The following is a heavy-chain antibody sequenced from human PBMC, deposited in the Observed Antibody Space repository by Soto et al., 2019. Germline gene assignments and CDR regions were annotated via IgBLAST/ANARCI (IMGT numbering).Heavy chain of an antibody. D-gene: IGHD3-22*01. Sequence: EVQLVESGGGPIQPGGSLRLSCAASGFTVSSNYMSWVRQAPGKGLEWVSTIYSDGSGGGTYYSDSVRGRFTISRDSSKNTVYLQLNSLRAEDTAVYYCARDPSRITMIYGWVQGTLVTVS. CDR2: IYSDGSGGGT. V-gene: IGHV3-53*01. J-gene: IGHJ4*02. CDR1: GFTVSSNY. CDR3: ARDPSRITMIYG.